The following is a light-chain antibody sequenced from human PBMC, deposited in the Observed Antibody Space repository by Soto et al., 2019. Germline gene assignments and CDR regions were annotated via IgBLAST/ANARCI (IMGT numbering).Light chain of an antibody. J-gene: IGLJ3*02. CDR1: SSDVGDYNF. CDR2: EVS. V-gene: IGLV2-14*01. CDR3: NSYTSSSTLL. Sequence: QSALTRPASVSGSPGQSITISCTGTSSDVGDYNFVSWYQQHPGKAPKLIIYEVSYRPSGVSYRFSGSKSGNTASLTISGLQAEDEADYYCNSYTSSSTLLFGGGTKLTVL.